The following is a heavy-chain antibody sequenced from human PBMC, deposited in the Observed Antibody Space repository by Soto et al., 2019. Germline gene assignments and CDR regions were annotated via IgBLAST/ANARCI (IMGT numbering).Heavy chain of an antibody. CDR1: SGSITSYF. CDR2: FFNSGDT. CDR3: ATTQKWLAFDY. D-gene: IGHD6-19*01. V-gene: IGHV4-59*01. J-gene: IGHJ4*02. Sequence: PSETLSLTCTVSSGSITSYFWGWIRQPPGKALEYIGTFFNSGDTNYNPSLKGRVTISVEMSKNQFSLKLNSVTAADTAVYYCATTQKWLAFDYWGQGILVTVSS.